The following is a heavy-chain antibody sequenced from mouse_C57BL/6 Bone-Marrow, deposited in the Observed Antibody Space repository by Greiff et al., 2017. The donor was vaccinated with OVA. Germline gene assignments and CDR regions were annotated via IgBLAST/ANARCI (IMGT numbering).Heavy chain of an antibody. CDR2: IHPNSGST. V-gene: IGHV1-64*01. CDR1: GYTFTSYW. CDR3: QGWTKGRFAY. D-gene: IGHD1-1*02. Sequence: VQLQQPGAELVKPGASVKLSCKASGYTFTSYWMHWVKQRPGQGLEWIGMIHPNSGSTNYNEQFKSKATLTVDKSSSTAYMKLSSVTSEDSAVYDCQGWTKGRFAYWGQGTLVTVSA. J-gene: IGHJ3*01.